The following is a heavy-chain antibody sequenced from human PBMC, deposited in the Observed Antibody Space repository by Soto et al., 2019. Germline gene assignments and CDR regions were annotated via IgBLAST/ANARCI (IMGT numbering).Heavy chain of an antibody. Sequence: EVQLVESGGGLVKPGGSLRLSCAASGFTFSTYTMNWVRQAPGKGLEWVSSISSTSSFIYYRDSVKGRFTISRDNAKKSLYLHMNSLSAEDTAIYYCARGVATGTPFFDYWGQGTLVTVSS. CDR2: ISSTSSFI. CDR1: GFTFSTYT. D-gene: IGHD1-1*01. J-gene: IGHJ4*02. V-gene: IGHV3-21*01. CDR3: ARGVATGTPFFDY.